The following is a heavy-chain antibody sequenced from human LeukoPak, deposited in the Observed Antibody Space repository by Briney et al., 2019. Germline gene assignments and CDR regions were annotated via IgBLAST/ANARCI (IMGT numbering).Heavy chain of an antibody. CDR2: IYYSGNT. CDR3: ARQNALTAATDY. Sequence: SETLSLTCTVSGGSISSSNYYWGWLRQPPGKGLEWIGSIYYSGNTYYNPSLKSRLTISVDTSKNQFSLKLSSVTAADTAVYYCARQNALTAATDYWGQGTLVTVSS. V-gene: IGHV4-39*01. J-gene: IGHJ4*02. D-gene: IGHD6-25*01. CDR1: GGSISSSNYY.